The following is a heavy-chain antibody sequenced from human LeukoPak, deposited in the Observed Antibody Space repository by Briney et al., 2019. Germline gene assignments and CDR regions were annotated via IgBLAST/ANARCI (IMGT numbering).Heavy chain of an antibody. CDR1: GFTFSNYD. J-gene: IGHJ4*02. Sequence: PGRSLRLSCAASGFTFSNYDMHWVRQAPGKGLEWVAVIWHDASNRYHADSVKGRFTISRDNSKNTLYLQMDSLRAEDSAVYYCARELAPDTRMGYFDYRGQGTLVTVSS. CDR2: IWHDASNR. CDR3: ARELAPDTRMGYFDY. V-gene: IGHV3-33*01. D-gene: IGHD5-18*01.